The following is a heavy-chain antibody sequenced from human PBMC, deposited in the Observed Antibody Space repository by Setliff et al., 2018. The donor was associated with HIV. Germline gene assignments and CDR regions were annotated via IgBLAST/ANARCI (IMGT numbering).Heavy chain of an antibody. V-gene: IGHV4-59*04. D-gene: IGHD6-19*01. CDR1: GYFSGINY. CDR3: TADRASVWYCH. Sequence: PSESLSLTCTVSGYFSGINYWGWIRQPPGKGLEWIGSVSYAGTTHYNPSLEGRVSMSFDSSKNQFSLRLRSMAAADAATYYCTADRASVWYCHWRQGTLVTVSS. CDR2: VSYAGTT. J-gene: IGHJ4*02.